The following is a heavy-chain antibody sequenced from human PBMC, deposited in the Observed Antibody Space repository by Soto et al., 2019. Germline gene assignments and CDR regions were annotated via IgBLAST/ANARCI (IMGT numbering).Heavy chain of an antibody. CDR1: GGSFSGYY. V-gene: IGHV4-34*01. D-gene: IGHD5-18*01. CDR3: ARGPRIQLWLRPTHGMDV. Sequence: QVQLQQWGAGLLKPSETLSLTCAVYGGSFSGYYWSWIRQPPGKGLEWIGEINHSGSTNYNPSLKSRVTIAVDTSKNQFSLKLSAGTAADTAVYYCARGPRIQLWLRPTHGMDVWGQGTTVTVSS. J-gene: IGHJ6*02. CDR2: INHSGST.